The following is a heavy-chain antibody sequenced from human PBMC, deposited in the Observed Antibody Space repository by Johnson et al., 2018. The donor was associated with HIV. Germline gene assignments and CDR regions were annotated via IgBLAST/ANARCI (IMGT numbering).Heavy chain of an antibody. D-gene: IGHD1-7*01. CDR2: VYRGGST. J-gene: IGHJ3*02. CDR1: GFTFSSNY. CDR3: ARGGTESVGYHPAAHFLSAFDI. V-gene: IGHV3-66*02. Sequence: VQLVESGGGLVQPGGSLRLSCAASGFTFSSNYMSWVRQAPGKGLAWVSVVYRGGSTYYADSVKGRFTVSRDNSKNTLYLQMNSLRVEDTAIYYCARGGTESVGYHPAAHFLSAFDIWGQGTMVTVSS.